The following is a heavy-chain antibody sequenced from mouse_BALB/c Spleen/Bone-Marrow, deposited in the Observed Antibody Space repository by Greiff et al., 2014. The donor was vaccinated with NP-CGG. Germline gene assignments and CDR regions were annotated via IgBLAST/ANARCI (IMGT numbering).Heavy chain of an antibody. V-gene: IGHV6-6*02. Sequence: EVQVVESGGGLVQPGGSMKLSCVASGFTFSNYWMNWVRQSPEKGLDWVAEIRLKSNNYATHYAESVKGRFTISRDDSKSGVYLQMNNLRAEDTSIYYCTTGFAYWGQGTLVTVSA. CDR3: TTGFAY. CDR1: GFTFSNYW. J-gene: IGHJ3*01. CDR2: IRLKSNNYAT.